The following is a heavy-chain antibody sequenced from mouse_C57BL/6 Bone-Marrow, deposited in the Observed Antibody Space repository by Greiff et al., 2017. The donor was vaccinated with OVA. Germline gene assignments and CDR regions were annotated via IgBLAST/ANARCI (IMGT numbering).Heavy chain of an antibody. D-gene: IGHD2-4*01. CDR2: IDPATGGT. CDR3: TRSPLYYDYVDGFAY. CDR1: GYTFTDYE. J-gene: IGHJ3*01. V-gene: IGHV1-15*01. Sequence: QVQLQQSGAELVRPGASVTLSCKASGYTFTDYEMHWVKQTPVHGLEWIGAIDPATGGTAYNQKFKGKAILTADKSSSTAYMELRSLTSEDSAVYYCTRSPLYYDYVDGFAYWGQGTLVTVSA.